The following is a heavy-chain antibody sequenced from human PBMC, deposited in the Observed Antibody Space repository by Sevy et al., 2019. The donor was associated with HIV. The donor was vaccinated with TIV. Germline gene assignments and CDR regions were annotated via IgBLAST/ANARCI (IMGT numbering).Heavy chain of an antibody. Sequence: GGSLRLSCTASGFTFGDYAMSWLRQAPGKGLEWVGFIRSKTYGGTTEYAASVKGRFTISRDDSKNIAYLQMNSLKTGDTAVYYCTGVLGTISPYYYFGMDVWGQGTTVTVSS. D-gene: IGHD3-3*01. J-gene: IGHJ6*02. CDR3: TGVLGTISPYYYFGMDV. CDR1: GFTFGDYA. CDR2: IRSKTYGGTT. V-gene: IGHV3-49*03.